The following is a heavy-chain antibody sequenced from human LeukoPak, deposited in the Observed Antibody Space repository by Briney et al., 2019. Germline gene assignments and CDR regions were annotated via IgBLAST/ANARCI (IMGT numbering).Heavy chain of an antibody. D-gene: IGHD4-17*01. J-gene: IGHJ3*02. CDR2: ISYDGSNK. CDR3: ARIVYDYGDSNAFDI. CDR1: GFTFSSYA. Sequence: PGGSLRLSCAASGFTFSSYAMHWVRQAPGKGLEWVAVISYDGSNKYYADSVKGRFTISRDNSKNTLYLQMNSLRAEDTAVYYCARIVYDYGDSNAFDIWGQGTMVTVSS. V-gene: IGHV3-30-3*01.